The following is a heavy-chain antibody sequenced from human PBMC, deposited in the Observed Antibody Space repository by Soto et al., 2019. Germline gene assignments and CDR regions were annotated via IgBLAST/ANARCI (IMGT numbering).Heavy chain of an antibody. J-gene: IGHJ5*02. CDR3: ARQDYDFWSGYYGFNWFDP. Sequence: SETLSLTCTVSGGSISSSSYYWGWIRQPPGKGLEWIGSIYYSGSTYYNPSLKSRVTISVDTSKNQFSLKLSSVTAADTAVYYCARQDYDFWSGYYGFNWFDPWGQGTLVTVSS. D-gene: IGHD3-3*01. CDR2: IYYSGST. V-gene: IGHV4-39*01. CDR1: GGSISSSSYY.